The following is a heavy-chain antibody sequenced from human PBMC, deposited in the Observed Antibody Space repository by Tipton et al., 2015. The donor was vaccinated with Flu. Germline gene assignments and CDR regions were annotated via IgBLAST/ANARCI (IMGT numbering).Heavy chain of an antibody. CDR2: ISHDGRNE. CDR3: AKVPYGDCSGGSCYFDY. Sequence: SLRLSCAASGFTLSNHGMHWVRQAPGKGLEWVAMISHDGRNEHYADSVKGRFTISRDNSMNTLYLQMSSLGTEDTALYYCAKVPYGDCSGGSCYFDYWGQGTLVTVSS. J-gene: IGHJ4*01. V-gene: IGHV3-30*18. D-gene: IGHD2-15*01. CDR1: GFTLSNHG.